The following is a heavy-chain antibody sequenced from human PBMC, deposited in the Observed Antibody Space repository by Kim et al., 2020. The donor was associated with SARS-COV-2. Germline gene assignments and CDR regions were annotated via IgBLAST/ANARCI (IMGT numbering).Heavy chain of an antibody. D-gene: IGHD6-19*01. J-gene: IGHJ4*02. CDR2: ISYDGKNK. V-gene: IGHV3-30*03. CDR3: ATEDAVAVAGGFDC. CDR1: GFTFSSYG. Sequence: GGSLRLSCAVSGFTFSSYGMHWVRQAPGKGLEWVAVISYDGKNKYYGEAVKGRFTISRDNSKNTLDLQIHSLRVEDTAVYYCATEDAVAVAGGFDCWGQGTLVTVS.